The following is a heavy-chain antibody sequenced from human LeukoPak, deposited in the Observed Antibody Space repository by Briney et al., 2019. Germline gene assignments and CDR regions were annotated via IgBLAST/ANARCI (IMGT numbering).Heavy chain of an antibody. Sequence: SETLSLTCTVSGYSISSGYYWGWIRQPPGKGLEWIGSIYHSGSTYYNPSLKSRVTISVDTSKNQFSLKLSSVTAADTAVYYCSRGWLQQGFDYWGQGTLVTVSS. D-gene: IGHD5-24*01. V-gene: IGHV4-38-2*02. J-gene: IGHJ4*02. CDR1: GYSISSGYY. CDR2: IYHSGST. CDR3: SRGWLQQGFDY.